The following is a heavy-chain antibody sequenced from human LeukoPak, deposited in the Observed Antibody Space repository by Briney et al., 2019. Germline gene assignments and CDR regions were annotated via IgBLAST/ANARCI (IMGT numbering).Heavy chain of an antibody. Sequence: PSQTLSLTCTVSGGSISSGGYYWSWIRQHPGKGLEWIGYIYYSGSTYYNPSLKSRVTISVDTSKNQFSLKLSSVTAADTAVYYCARAPGWNDPNHHYYYYGMDVWGQGTTVTVSS. CDR3: ARAPGWNDPNHHYYYYGMDV. D-gene: IGHD1-1*01. V-gene: IGHV4-31*03. CDR2: IYYSGST. CDR1: GGSISSGGYY. J-gene: IGHJ6*02.